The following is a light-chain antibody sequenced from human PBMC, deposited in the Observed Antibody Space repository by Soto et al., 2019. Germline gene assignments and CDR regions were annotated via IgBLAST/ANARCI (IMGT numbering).Light chain of an antibody. Sequence: QSVLTQPSSVYGSTGQSTTISCPGTSSDVGGYNFVSWYQHHPVKAPKLMIYDVTNRPSGVSNRFSGSKSGNTASLTISGLQAEDEADYYCSSYTSGNTLGFGTVTKVTVL. CDR1: SSDVGGYNF. J-gene: IGLJ1*01. V-gene: IGLV2-14*03. CDR2: DVT. CDR3: SSYTSGNTLG.